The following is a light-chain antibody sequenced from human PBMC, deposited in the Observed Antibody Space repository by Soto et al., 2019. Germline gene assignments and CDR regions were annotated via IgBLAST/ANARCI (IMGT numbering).Light chain of an antibody. CDR3: CSYTTSTTWV. J-gene: IGLJ3*02. Sequence: QSVLTQPASVSGSPGQSITISCTGTSNDVGGYNYVSWYQQHPGKAPKLIIYAVRNRPSGVSNRFSGSKSVNTASLTISGLQAEDEADYYCCSYTTSTTWVFGGGTKVTVL. CDR1: SNDVGGYNY. V-gene: IGLV2-14*01. CDR2: AVR.